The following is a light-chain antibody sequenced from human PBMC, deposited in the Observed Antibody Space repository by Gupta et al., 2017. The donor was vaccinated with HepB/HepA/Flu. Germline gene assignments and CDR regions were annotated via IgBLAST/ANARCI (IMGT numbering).Light chain of an antibody. V-gene: IGLV2-11*01. CDR2: DVA. CDR3: SADAGRYNLV. CDR1: SSDVGAYNY. J-gene: IGLJ2*01. Sequence: CALTQPGSVTGSPGQSVTISCTGTSSDVGAYNYVSWHPPTPANAHNLIVYDVARRSAAIPSRFSGFKSGNTTSLTISGPQCDAAGDYFFSADAGRYNLVFGGGTTRTVL.